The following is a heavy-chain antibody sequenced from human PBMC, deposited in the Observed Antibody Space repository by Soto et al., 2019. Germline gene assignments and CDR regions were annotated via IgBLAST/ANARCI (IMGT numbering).Heavy chain of an antibody. Sequence: EVQLLESGGGLVQPGGSLRLSCAASGFTFSSYAMSWVRQAPGKGLEWVSAISGSGGSTYYADSVKGRFTISRDNSKNTLYLQINSLRAEDTAVYYCAGLGYCSGGSCYLHGYYYYYMDVWGKGTTVTVSS. D-gene: IGHD2-15*01. CDR2: ISGSGGST. CDR1: GFTFSSYA. J-gene: IGHJ6*03. CDR3: AGLGYCSGGSCYLHGYYYYYMDV. V-gene: IGHV3-23*01.